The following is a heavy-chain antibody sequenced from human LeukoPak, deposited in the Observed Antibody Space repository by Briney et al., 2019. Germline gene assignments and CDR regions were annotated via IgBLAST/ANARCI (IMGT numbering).Heavy chain of an antibody. CDR3: AKDIYDFWSGYYSTRFKDYYYGMDV. D-gene: IGHD3-3*01. CDR2: ISWNSGSI. J-gene: IGHJ6*02. CDR1: GFTFSSYA. Sequence: PGGSLRLSCAASGFTFSSYAMHWVRQAPGKGPEWVSGISWNSGSIGYADSVKGRFTISRDNAKNSLYLQMNSLRAEDTALYYCAKDIYDFWSGYYSTRFKDYYYGMDVWGQGTTVTVSS. V-gene: IGHV3-9*01.